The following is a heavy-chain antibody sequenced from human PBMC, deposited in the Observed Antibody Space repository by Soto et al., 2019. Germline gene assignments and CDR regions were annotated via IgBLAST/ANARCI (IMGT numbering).Heavy chain of an antibody. V-gene: IGHV1-18*04. CDR1: GYTFTSYG. CDR3: ARVGTSCCYYYYYGMDV. CDR2: ISAYNGNT. Sequence: ASVKVSCKASGYTFTSYGISWVRQAPGQGLEWMGWISAYNGNTNYAQKLQGRVTMTTDTSTSTAYMELRSLRSDDTAVYYCARVGTSCCYYYYYGMDVWGQGNTGNVS. D-gene: IGHD2-2*01. J-gene: IGHJ6*02.